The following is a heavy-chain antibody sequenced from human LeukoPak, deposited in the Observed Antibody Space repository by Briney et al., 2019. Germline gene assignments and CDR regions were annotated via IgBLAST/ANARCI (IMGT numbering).Heavy chain of an antibody. CDR3: ARYYYNNDGYSEDAFDI. CDR2: IKEDGSEK. J-gene: IGHJ3*02. CDR1: GFTFSSYW. Sequence: GGSLRLSCAASGFTFSSYWMTWVPQAPGKGLEWVANIKEDGSEKNYLESMKGRFTISRDNAKNSLYLQMNSLRAEDTAIYYCARYYYNNDGYSEDAFDIWGQGTMVTVSS. V-gene: IGHV3-7*01. D-gene: IGHD3-22*01.